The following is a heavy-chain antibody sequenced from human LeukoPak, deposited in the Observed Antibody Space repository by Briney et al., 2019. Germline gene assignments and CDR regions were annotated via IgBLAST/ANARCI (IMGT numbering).Heavy chain of an antibody. Sequence: PGGSLRLSCAASGFTVSSNYMSWVRQAPGKGLEWVSVIYSGGSTYYADSVEGRFTISRDNSKNTLYLQMNSLRAEDTAVYYCARDAENGYSGYDWWGQGTLVTVSS. CDR3: ARDAENGYSGYDW. CDR2: IYSGGST. V-gene: IGHV3-66*02. CDR1: GFTVSSNY. J-gene: IGHJ4*02. D-gene: IGHD5-12*01.